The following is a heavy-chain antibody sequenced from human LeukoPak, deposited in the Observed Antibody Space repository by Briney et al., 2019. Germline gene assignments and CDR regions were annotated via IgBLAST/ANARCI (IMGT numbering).Heavy chain of an antibody. V-gene: IGHV4-39*07. CDR1: GGSISSSNYY. D-gene: IGHD2-2*01. CDR3: ARALGPYCSSTSCRIYYYYYMDV. Sequence: PSETLSLTCTVSGGSISSSNYYWGWLRQPPGKGLEWIGSIYYSGSTYYSPSLKSRVTISVDTSKNQFSLKLSSVTAADTAVYYCARALGPYCSSTSCRIYYYYYMDVWGKGTTVTISS. J-gene: IGHJ6*03. CDR2: IYYSGST.